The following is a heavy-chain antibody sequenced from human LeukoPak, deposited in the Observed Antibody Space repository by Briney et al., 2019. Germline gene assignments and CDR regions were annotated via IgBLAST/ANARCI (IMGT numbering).Heavy chain of an antibody. D-gene: IGHD3-22*01. Sequence: SVKVSCKASGGTSNSHAISWVRQAPGQGLEWIGRIIPNLGTTNRAQNFQDRVTLTADKSTNTAYMELTSLTSDDTAVYYCATTNDGGGYQWGDFFDFWGQGTLVTVSS. CDR2: IIPNLGTT. CDR1: GGTSNSHA. J-gene: IGHJ4*02. V-gene: IGHV1-69*04. CDR3: ATTNDGGGYQWGDFFDF.